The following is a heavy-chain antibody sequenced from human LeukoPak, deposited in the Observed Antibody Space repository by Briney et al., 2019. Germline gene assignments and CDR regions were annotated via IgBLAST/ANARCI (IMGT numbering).Heavy chain of an antibody. D-gene: IGHD3-10*01. J-gene: IGHJ5*02. CDR1: GFSFSDYW. V-gene: IGHV3-7*01. CDR3: LQYNSGST. Sequence: GGSLRLSCAASGFSFSDYWMTWVRQAPGKGLEWVSSIKKDGSDKYYVDPVKGRFTVSRDNTKNSLYLEMNSLRVEDTAVYYCLQYNSGSTWGQGTPVTVSS. CDR2: IKKDGSDK.